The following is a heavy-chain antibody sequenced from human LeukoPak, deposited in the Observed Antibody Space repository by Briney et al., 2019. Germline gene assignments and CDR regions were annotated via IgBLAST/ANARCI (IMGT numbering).Heavy chain of an antibody. J-gene: IGHJ3*02. V-gene: IGHV4-39*07. D-gene: IGHD3-10*01. CDR3: ARSDGYGLVGI. Sequence: SETLSLTCRISGVSISSGSNYWGWIRQPPGKTLEWIGSIYSSGSTYYNSSLKSRVIILIDTAKNHFSLNLSSVTAADTAVYYCARSDGYGLVGIWGQGTMVTVSS. CDR1: GVSISSGSNY. CDR2: IYSSGST.